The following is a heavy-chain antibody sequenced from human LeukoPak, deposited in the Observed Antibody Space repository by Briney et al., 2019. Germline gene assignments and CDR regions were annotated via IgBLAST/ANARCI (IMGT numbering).Heavy chain of an antibody. Sequence: PSETLSLTWAVCCYSISCGYYWVWIRQSPGKGLEWIGNIYHTDITHYNPSLQGRTTLSVDTSKNQFSLSLSSVAAADTAVYYCTRFSTASSRPAYYGGQGNLVIVSA. D-gene: IGHD1-14*01. CDR3: TRFSTASSRPAYY. J-gene: IGHJ4*02. CDR2: IYHTDIT. CDR1: CYSISCGYY. V-gene: IGHV4-38-2*01.